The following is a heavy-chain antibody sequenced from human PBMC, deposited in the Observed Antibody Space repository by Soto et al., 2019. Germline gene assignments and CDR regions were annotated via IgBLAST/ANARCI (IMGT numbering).Heavy chain of an antibody. J-gene: IGHJ5*02. CDR3: ARSARFYDYIWGSYRPEGWFDP. D-gene: IGHD3-16*02. CDR2: IYYSGST. Sequence: SETLSLTCTVSGGSISSSSYYWGWIRQPPGKGLEWIGSIYYSGSTYYNPSLKSRVTISVDTSKNQFSLKLSSVTAADTAVYYCARSARFYDYIWGSYRPEGWFDPWGQGTLVTVSS. CDR1: GGSISSSSYY. V-gene: IGHV4-39*01.